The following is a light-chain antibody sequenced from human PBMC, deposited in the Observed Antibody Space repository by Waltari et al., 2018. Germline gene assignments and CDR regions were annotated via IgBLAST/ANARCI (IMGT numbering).Light chain of an antibody. CDR2: DVS. J-gene: IGLJ2*01. CDR3: SSQSSNDVVL. CDR1: SNDFGVYNS. V-gene: IGLV2-14*01. Sequence: QSALPHPARVSGSPGQSVTIFCAGSSNDFGVYNSFSWYQEYPGQAPKVIISDVSARPSGVSDRFSGSKSGNTASLTISGLQAEDEADYYCSSQSSNDVVLFGGGTKLTVL.